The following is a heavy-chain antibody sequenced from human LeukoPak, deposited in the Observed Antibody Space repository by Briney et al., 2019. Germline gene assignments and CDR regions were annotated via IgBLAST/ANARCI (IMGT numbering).Heavy chain of an antibody. CDR2: IYYSGST. CDR3: ARYASGSYFDY. J-gene: IGHJ4*02. D-gene: IGHD1-26*01. Sequence: SETLSLTCTVSGGSISSYYWSWIRQPPGKGLEWIGSIYYSGSTYYNPSLKSRVTISVDTSKNQFSLKLSSVTAADTAVYYCARYASGSYFDYWGQGTLVTVSS. V-gene: IGHV4-59*05. CDR1: GGSISSYY.